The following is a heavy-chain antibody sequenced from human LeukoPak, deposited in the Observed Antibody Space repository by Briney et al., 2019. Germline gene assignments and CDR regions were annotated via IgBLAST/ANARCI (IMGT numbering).Heavy chain of an antibody. CDR1: GFSVSTYF. J-gene: IGHJ6*02. D-gene: IGHD4-17*01. V-gene: IGHV3-66*01. CDR2: IYTGDNA. Sequence: GGSLRLSCAASGFSVSTYFMSWVRQATGKGLEWVSVIYTGDNAYHADSVKGRFTISRDNSKNTLDIQMNSLRAEDTAVYYCARVSYGDYPRSYGMDVWGQGSTVTVSS. CDR3: ARVSYGDYPRSYGMDV.